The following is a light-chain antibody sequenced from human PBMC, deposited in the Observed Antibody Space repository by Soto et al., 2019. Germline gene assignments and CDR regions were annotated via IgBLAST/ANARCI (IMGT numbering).Light chain of an antibody. Sequence: EIVLTQSPGTLSWSRGERASLSCRASESVSSSYLAWYQQKPGRAPRLLIYGASSRATFIPDRFSGSGSGTDFTLTISRLQPEDFAVYYCQQYSSSPWTFGQGTQVDIK. CDR1: ESVSSSY. V-gene: IGKV3-20*01. CDR3: QQYSSSPWT. CDR2: GAS. J-gene: IGKJ1*01.